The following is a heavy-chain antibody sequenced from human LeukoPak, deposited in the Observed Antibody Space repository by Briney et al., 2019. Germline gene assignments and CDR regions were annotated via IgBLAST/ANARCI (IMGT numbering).Heavy chain of an antibody. Sequence: SETLSLTCSVSGGSISSLYWSWIRQPPGKGLERIGYIYYTGSTNYNPSLKSRVTTFVDMSKYQLSLRLRYVAAGDTVGDCGARNRAYRGSSPFDYWGQGTLVTVSS. CDR1: GGSISSLY. V-gene: IGHV4-59*08. J-gene: IGHJ4*02. CDR3: ARNRAYRGSSPFDY. D-gene: IGHD6-6*01. CDR2: IYYTGST.